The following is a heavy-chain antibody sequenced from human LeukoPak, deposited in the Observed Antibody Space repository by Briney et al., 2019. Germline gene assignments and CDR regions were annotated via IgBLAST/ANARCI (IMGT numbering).Heavy chain of an antibody. CDR1: GGSISSDY. Sequence: SETLSLTCTVSGGSISSDYWSWIRQPPGKGLEWIGYIYYSGSTTYNPSLKSRVTISVDTSKNQFALRLSSVTAADTAMYYCARVKSVDYEFDYCGPGTLVTVSS. CDR2: IYYSGST. CDR3: ARVKSVDYEFDY. V-gene: IGHV4-59*01. D-gene: IGHD4-17*01. J-gene: IGHJ4*02.